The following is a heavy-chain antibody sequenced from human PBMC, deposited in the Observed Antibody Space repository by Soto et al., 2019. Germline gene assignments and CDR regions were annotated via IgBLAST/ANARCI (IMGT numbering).Heavy chain of an antibody. V-gene: IGHV4-39*01. Sequence: QLQLQESGPGLVKPSETLSLTCTVSGGSISSSSYYWGWIRQPPGKGLEWIGSIYYSGSTYYNPSLKSRVTISVDTSNNQFSLKLSSVTAADTAVYYCARLPVLRLIAAAGTPWFDPWGQGTLVTVSS. J-gene: IGHJ5*02. D-gene: IGHD6-13*01. CDR1: GGSISSSSYY. CDR2: IYYSGST. CDR3: ARLPVLRLIAAAGTPWFDP.